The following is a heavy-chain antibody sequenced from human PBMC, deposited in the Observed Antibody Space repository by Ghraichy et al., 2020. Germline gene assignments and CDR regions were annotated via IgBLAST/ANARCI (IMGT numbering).Heavy chain of an antibody. CDR3: SRGHYEF. J-gene: IGHJ3*01. Sequence: ETLSLTCAASGFTLSDAWMKWVRRAPGKGLEGVGHIKANAEGGTTAYTAAVKGRFIISRDDKKNILYLQMSSLKTEDSAVYYCSRGHYEFWGQGTMVTVSP. D-gene: IGHD3-22*01. V-gene: IGHV3-15*07. CDR2: IKANAEGGTT. CDR1: GFTLSDAW.